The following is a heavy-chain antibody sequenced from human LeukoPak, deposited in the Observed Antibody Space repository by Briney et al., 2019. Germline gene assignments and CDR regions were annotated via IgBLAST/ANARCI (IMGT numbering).Heavy chain of an antibody. CDR1: GYTFTGYY. D-gene: IGHD3-10*01. J-gene: IGHJ6*03. Sequence: PGASVKVSCKASGYTFTGYYMHWVRQAPGQGLEWMGWINPNSGGTNYAQKFQGRVTMTRDTSISTAYMELSRLRSDDTAVYYCARDTGTYYYGSGSQYYYYYYMDVWGKGTTVTISS. V-gene: IGHV1-2*02. CDR2: INPNSGGT. CDR3: ARDTGTYYYGSGSQYYYYYYMDV.